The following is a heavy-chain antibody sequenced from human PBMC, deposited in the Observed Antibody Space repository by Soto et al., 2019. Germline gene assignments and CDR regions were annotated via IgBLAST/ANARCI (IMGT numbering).Heavy chain of an antibody. CDR1: GYTFTSYY. CDR2: INPNTGGT. Sequence: ASVKVSCKASGYTFTSYYVHWVRQAPGQGLEWMGWINPNTGGTNYAQKFQGWVTMTRDTSISTAYMELSRLRSDDTAMYYCARSEALLRRHNSSSYIGMHSWDQGPPVTV. D-gene: IGHD3-22*01. CDR3: ARSEALLRRHNSSSYIGMHS. V-gene: IGHV1-2*04. J-gene: IGHJ6*02.